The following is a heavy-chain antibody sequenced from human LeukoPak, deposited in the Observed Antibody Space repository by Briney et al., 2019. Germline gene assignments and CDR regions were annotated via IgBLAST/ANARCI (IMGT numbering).Heavy chain of an antibody. J-gene: IGHJ6*02. D-gene: IGHD1-26*01. CDR2: ISGSGGST. Sequence: GGSLRLSCAASGFTFSSYAMSWVRQAPGKGLERVSAISGSGGSTYYADSVKGRFTISRDNSKNTLYLQMNSLRAEDTAVYYCAKEMELLRNYYYYGMDVWGQGTTVTVSS. CDR3: AKEMELLRNYYYYGMDV. CDR1: GFTFSSYA. V-gene: IGHV3-23*01.